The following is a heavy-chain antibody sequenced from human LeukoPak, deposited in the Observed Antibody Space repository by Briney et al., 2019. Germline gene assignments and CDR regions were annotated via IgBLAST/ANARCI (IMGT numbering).Heavy chain of an antibody. CDR3: ARDTLYGNYFDY. CDR2: ISYDGSNK. Sequence: GRSLRLSCAASGFTFSSYAMHWVRQAPGKGLEWVAVISYDGSNKYYAASVKGRFTISRDNSKNTLYLQMNSLRAEDTAVYYCARDTLYGNYFDYWGQGTLVTVSS. J-gene: IGHJ4*02. CDR1: GFTFSSYA. D-gene: IGHD3-10*01. V-gene: IGHV3-30-3*01.